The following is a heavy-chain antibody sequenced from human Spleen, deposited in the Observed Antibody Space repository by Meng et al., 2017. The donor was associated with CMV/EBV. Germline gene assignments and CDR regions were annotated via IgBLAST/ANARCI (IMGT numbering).Heavy chain of an antibody. D-gene: IGHD3-9*01. CDR3: AREYYDIMTGYYRYFDS. CDR2: IIWNGGTT. V-gene: IGHV3-20*04. J-gene: IGHJ4*02. Sequence: GGSLRLSCAVSAFKFDDHGMNWVRQAPGKGLEWVAGIIWNGGTTDYADSVNGRFIISRDNAKNSLSLQMNSLRVEDTALYYCAREYYDIMTGYYRYFDSWGQGTLVTVSS. CDR1: AFKFDDHG.